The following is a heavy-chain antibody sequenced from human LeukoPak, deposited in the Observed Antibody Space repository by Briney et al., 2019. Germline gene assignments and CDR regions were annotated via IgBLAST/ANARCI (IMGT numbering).Heavy chain of an antibody. CDR2: ISGSGGST. CDR3: AKDSGVTMVRGVTKFDY. CDR1: GFTFSSYG. Sequence: PGGSLRLSCAASGFTFSSYGKSWVRQAPGKGLEWVSAISGSGGSTYYADSVKGRFTISRDHSKNTLYLQMNSLRAEDTAVYYCAKDSGVTMVRGVTKFDYWGQGTLVTVSS. J-gene: IGHJ4*02. V-gene: IGHV3-23*01. D-gene: IGHD3-10*01.